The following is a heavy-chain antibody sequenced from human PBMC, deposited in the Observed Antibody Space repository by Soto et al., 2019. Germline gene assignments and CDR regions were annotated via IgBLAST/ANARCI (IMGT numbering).Heavy chain of an antibody. Sequence: SETLSLTCTVSGGSISSGGYYWSWIRQHPGKGLEWIGYIYYSGSTYYNPSLKSRVTISVDTSKNQFSLKLSSVTAADTAVYYCARSGYSYGPNPILYWGQGTLVTVSX. CDR2: IYYSGST. V-gene: IGHV4-31*03. CDR3: ARSGYSYGPNPILY. J-gene: IGHJ4*02. D-gene: IGHD5-18*01. CDR1: GGSISSGGYY.